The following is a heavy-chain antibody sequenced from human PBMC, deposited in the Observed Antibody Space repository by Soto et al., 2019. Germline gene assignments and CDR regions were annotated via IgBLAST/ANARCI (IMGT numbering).Heavy chain of an antibody. Sequence: QVQLVQSGAEVKKPGSSVKVSCKASGGTFSSYAISWVRQAPGQGLEWMGGIIPIFGTANYAQKLQGRVTSTXXEXTXXAYMELSSLRAEDTAVYYCARKHQYSSSWYAAMDVWGQGTTVTVSS. J-gene: IGHJ6*02. CDR3: ARKHQYSSSWYAAMDV. CDR1: GGTFSSYA. V-gene: IGHV1-69*05. D-gene: IGHD6-13*01. CDR2: IIPIFGTA.